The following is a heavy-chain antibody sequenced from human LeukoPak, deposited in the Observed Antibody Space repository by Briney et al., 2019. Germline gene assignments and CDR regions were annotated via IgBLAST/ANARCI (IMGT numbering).Heavy chain of an antibody. J-gene: IGHJ6*02. CDR3: ARGRTAVAGYPTYYYYYGMDV. CDR1: GGSINSNSFY. V-gene: IGHV4-39*07. CDR2: INHSGST. Sequence: PSETLSLTCTVSGGSINSNSFYWGWARQPPGKGREWIGEINHSGSTNYNPSLKSRVTISVDTSKNQFSLKLSSVTAADTAVYYCARGRTAVAGYPTYYYYYGMDVWGQGTTVTVSS. D-gene: IGHD6-19*01.